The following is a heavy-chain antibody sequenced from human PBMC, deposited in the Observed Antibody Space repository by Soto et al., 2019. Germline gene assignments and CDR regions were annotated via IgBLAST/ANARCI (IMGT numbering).Heavy chain of an antibody. CDR1: GGSFSGYY. J-gene: IGHJ5*02. Sequence: ASETLSLTCAVYGGSFSGYYWSWIRQPPGKGLEWIGEINHSGSTYYNPSLKSRVTISVDTSKNQFSLKLISVTAADTAVYYCAREDYYYGSGSYYHWGQGTLVTVSS. CDR3: AREDYYYGSGSYYH. D-gene: IGHD3-10*01. CDR2: INHSGST. V-gene: IGHV4-34*01.